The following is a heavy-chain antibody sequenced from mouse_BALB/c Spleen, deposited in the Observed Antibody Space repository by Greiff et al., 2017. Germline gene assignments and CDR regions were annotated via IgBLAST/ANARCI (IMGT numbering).Heavy chain of an antibody. Sequence: VQLQQSGPGLVKPSQSLSLTCTVTGYSITSDYAWNWIRQFPGNKLEWMGYISYSGSTSYNPSLKSRISITRDTSKNQFFLQLNSVTTEDTATYYCARSPLWLDAMDYWGQGTSVTVSS. CDR1: GYSITSDYA. V-gene: IGHV3-2*02. CDR2: ISYSGST. D-gene: IGHD2-2*01. J-gene: IGHJ4*01. CDR3: ARSPLWLDAMDY.